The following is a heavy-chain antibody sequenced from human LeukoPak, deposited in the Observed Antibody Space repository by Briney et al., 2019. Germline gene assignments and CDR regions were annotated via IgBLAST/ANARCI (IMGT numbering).Heavy chain of an antibody. V-gene: IGHV4-34*01. J-gene: IGHJ6*02. CDR2: INHSGST. CDR3: ARSYYYGMDV. Sequence: SETLSLTCAVYGGSFSGYYWSWIRQPPGKGLEWIGEINHSGSTNYNPSLKSRVTISVDTSKDQFSLKLSSVTAADTAVYYCARSYYYGMDVWGQGTTVTVSS. CDR1: GGSFSGYY.